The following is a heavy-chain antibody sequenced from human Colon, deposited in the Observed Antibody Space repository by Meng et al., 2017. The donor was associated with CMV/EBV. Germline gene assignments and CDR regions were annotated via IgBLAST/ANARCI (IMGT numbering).Heavy chain of an antibody. V-gene: IGHV3-48*04. J-gene: IGHJ4*02. D-gene: IGHD2-8*02. CDR3: ARASIPDTGMGLDN. Sequence: GGSLRLSCAASGFTFSNYSMNWVRQAPGKGLEWISYISSSTYTTYYVDSVKGRFTISRDNAKNSLYLQMNSLGAEDTAVYYCARASIPDTGMGLDNWGQGTLVTVSS. CDR1: GFTFSNYS. CDR2: ISSSTYTT.